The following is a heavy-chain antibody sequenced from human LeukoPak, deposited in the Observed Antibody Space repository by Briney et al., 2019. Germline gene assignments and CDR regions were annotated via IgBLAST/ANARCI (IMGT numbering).Heavy chain of an antibody. CDR2: IFTDGRS. J-gene: IGHJ4*02. Sequence: GGSLRLPCAASGFTVTNIYMTWVRQAPGKGLEWVAIIFTDGRSCYGDSVKGRFTISRDRSRNTLYLQLNSLRVEDTAVYYCARDHNCVWGVSDYWGQGTLVTVSS. CDR3: ARDHNCVWGVSDY. CDR1: GFTVTNIY. V-gene: IGHV3-66*02. D-gene: IGHD3-16*01.